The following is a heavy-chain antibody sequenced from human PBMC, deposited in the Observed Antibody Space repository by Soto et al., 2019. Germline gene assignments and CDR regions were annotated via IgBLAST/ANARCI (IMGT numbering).Heavy chain of an antibody. Sequence: SETLSLTCTVSGGSISRYYWSWIRQPPGKGLEWIGYIYYSGSTNYNPSLKSRVTISVDTSKNQFSLKLSSVTAADTAVYYCARSCGYYSSGWPPNYYYYDMDVWG. CDR3: ARSCGYYSSGWPPNYYYYDMDV. V-gene: IGHV4-59*01. CDR1: GGSISRYY. CDR2: IYYSGST. J-gene: IGHJ6*02. D-gene: IGHD6-19*01.